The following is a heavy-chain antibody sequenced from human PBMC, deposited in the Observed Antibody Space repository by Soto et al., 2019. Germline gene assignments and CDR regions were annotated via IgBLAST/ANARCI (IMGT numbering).Heavy chain of an antibody. D-gene: IGHD6-19*01. J-gene: IGHJ4*02. CDR1: GYTFTGYY. CDR3: ARESRTGQWLVKRKYYFDY. CDR2: INPNSGGT. V-gene: IGHV1-2*04. Sequence: ASVKVSCKASGYTFTGYYMHWVRQAPGQGLEWMGWINPNSGGTNYAQKFQGWVTMTRDTSISTAYMELSRLRSDDTAVYYCARESRTGQWLVKRKYYFDYWGQGTLVTV.